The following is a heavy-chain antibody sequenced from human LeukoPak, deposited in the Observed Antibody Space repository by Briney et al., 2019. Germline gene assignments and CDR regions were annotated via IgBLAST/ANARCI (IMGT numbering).Heavy chain of an antibody. V-gene: IGHV4-31*03. CDR2: IYYSGST. CDR1: GGSISSGGYY. D-gene: IGHD6-13*01. Sequence: KASETLSLTCTVSGGSISSGGYYWSWIRQHPGKGLEWIGYIYYSGSTYYNPSLKSRVTISVDTSKNQFSLKLSSVTAADTAVYYCARGISSSWYYYYNYMDVWGKGTTVTVSS. J-gene: IGHJ6*03. CDR3: ARGISSSWYYYYNYMDV.